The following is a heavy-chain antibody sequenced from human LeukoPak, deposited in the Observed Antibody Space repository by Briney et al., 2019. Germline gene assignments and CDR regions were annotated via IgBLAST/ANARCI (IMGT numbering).Heavy chain of an antibody. CDR2: IYHSGSI. J-gene: IGHJ4*02. V-gene: IGHV4-4*02. Sequence: RPSETLSLTCAVSGDSISSNYWWTWVRQPPGEGLVWIGEIYHSGSINYNPSLKNRVTLSIDKSNNQFSLKLGSLSAADAAVYYCARGISGYFGTSGYYYDYWGQGTLVTVSS. CDR1: GDSISSNYW. D-gene: IGHD3-22*01. CDR3: ARGISGYFGTSGYYYDY.